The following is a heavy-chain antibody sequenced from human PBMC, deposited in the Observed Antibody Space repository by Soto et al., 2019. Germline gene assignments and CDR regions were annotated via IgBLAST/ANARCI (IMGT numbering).Heavy chain of an antibody. CDR2: IWYDGSNK. Sequence: VQLVESGGGVVQPGRSLRLSCAASGFTFSSYGMHWVRQAPGKGLEWVAVIWYDGSNKYYADSVKGRFTISRDNYKNTLYLQMNSLRAEDTVVYYCARDPAPNYYDSSGYLIVWGQGTLVTVSS. CDR3: ARDPAPNYYDSSGYLIV. J-gene: IGHJ4*02. D-gene: IGHD3-22*01. V-gene: IGHV3-33*01. CDR1: GFTFSSYG.